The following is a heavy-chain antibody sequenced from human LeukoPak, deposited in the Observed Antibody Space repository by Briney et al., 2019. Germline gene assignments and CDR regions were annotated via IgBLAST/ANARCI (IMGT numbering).Heavy chain of an antibody. V-gene: IGHV1-18*01. CDR1: GYTFTSYV. CDR2: ISAYNGNT. Sequence: ASVKVSCKASGYTFTSYVISWVRQAPGQGLEWMGWISAYNGNTNYAQKLQGRVTMTPDTSTSTAYMELRSLRSDDTAVYYCARGDGYSYADRNWFDPWGQGTLVTVSS. J-gene: IGHJ5*02. CDR3: ARGDGYSYADRNWFDP. D-gene: IGHD5-18*01.